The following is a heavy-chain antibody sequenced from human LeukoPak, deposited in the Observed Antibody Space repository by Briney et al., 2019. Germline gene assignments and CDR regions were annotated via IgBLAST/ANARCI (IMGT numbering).Heavy chain of an antibody. CDR1: GDPISSYY. CDR3: ARDRPSPYSSSSGYYYYYYGMDV. V-gene: IGHV4-59*01. Sequence: TSETLSLTCTVSGDPISSYYWSWIRQPPGKGLECMGYIYYSGSTNYNPSLKSRVTISVDTSKNQSSLTLCSVTAADTAVYYCARDRPSPYSSSSGYYYYYYGMDVWGQGTTVTVSS. CDR2: IYYSGST. J-gene: IGHJ6*02. D-gene: IGHD6-6*01.